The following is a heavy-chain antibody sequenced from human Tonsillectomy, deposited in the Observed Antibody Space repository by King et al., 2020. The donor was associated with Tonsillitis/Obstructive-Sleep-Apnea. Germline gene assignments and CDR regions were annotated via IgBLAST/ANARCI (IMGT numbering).Heavy chain of an antibody. V-gene: IGHV3-23*04. J-gene: IGHJ5*02. CDR3: AKGRPRDCSGGSCLGNWFDL. CDR1: GFTFSSYA. D-gene: IGHD2-15*01. CDR2: ISGSGGST. Sequence: VQLVESGGGLVQPGGSLRLSCAASGFTFSSYAMSWVRQAPGKGLEWVSAISGSGGSTYYADSVKGRFTISRDNSKNTLYLQMNSLRAEDTAVYYCAKGRPRDCSGGSCLGNWFDLWGQGTLVTVSS.